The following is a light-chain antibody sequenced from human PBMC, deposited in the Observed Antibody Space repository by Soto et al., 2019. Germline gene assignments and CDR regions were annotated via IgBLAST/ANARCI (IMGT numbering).Light chain of an antibody. J-gene: IGLJ1*01. V-gene: IGLV2-23*02. Sequence: QSALTQPASVSGSPGQSITISCTGTSSDVGSYKLVSWYQQHPGKAPTLMIFEVNKRPSGVSNRFSGSKSGNTASLTISVLKVEDEADYYCCSSGGSPTYVFGTGAKRTVL. CDR3: CSSGGSPTYV. CDR2: EVN. CDR1: SSDVGSYKL.